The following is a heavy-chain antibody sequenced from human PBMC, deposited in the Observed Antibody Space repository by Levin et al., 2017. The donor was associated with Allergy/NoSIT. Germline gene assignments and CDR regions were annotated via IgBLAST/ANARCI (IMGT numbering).Heavy chain of an antibody. Sequence: SCAASGFTFNAAWMSWVRQAPGKGLEWVGRIKSKSDGGTTDYAAPVKDRFTISRDDSKNTLYLQMNSLKSEDTALYYCTIDNPLYGAYVADGDYWGQGILVTVSS. D-gene: IGHD4-17*01. CDR1: GFTFNAAW. V-gene: IGHV3-15*01. J-gene: IGHJ4*02. CDR3: TIDNPLYGAYVADGDY. CDR2: IKSKSDGGTT.